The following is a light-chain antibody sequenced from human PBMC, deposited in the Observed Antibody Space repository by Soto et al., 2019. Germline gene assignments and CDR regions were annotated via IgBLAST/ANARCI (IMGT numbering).Light chain of an antibody. V-gene: IGKV3-20*01. J-gene: IGKJ2*01. CDR3: QQYGSSPYT. Sequence: EIVLTQSPATLSLSPGERATLSCRASQSVSGRYLAWYLQKPGQAPRLLIYGASSRATGIPDRFSGSGSGTDFTLTISRLEPEDFAVYYCQQYGSSPYTFAQGTKVDIK. CDR2: GAS. CDR1: QSVSGRY.